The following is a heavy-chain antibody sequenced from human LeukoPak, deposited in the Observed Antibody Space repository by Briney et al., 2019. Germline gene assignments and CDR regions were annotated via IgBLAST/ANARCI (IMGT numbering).Heavy chain of an antibody. CDR3: ARDRGVSGWRHRGFDY. D-gene: IGHD6-19*01. Sequence: SVKVSCKASGGTFSSYAISWVRQAPGQGLEWMGRIIPIFGTANYAQKFQGRVTITTDESTSTAYMELSGLRSEDTAVYYCARDRGVSGWRHRGFDYWGQGTLVTVSS. CDR2: IIPIFGTA. J-gene: IGHJ4*02. CDR1: GGTFSSYA. V-gene: IGHV1-69*05.